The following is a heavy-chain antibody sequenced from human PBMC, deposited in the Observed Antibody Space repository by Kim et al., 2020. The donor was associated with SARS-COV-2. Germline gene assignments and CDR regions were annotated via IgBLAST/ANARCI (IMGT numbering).Heavy chain of an antibody. V-gene: IGHV1-18*04. CDR2: ISAYNGNT. Sequence: ASVKVSCKASGYTFTSYGISWVRQAPGQGLEWMGWISAYNGNTNYAQKLQGRVTMTTDTSTSTAYMELRSLRSDDTAVYYCARCGYDYPHYYYYYGMDVWGQGTTVTVSS. CDR1: GYTFTSYG. D-gene: IGHD5-12*01. J-gene: IGHJ6*02. CDR3: ARCGYDYPHYYYYYGMDV.